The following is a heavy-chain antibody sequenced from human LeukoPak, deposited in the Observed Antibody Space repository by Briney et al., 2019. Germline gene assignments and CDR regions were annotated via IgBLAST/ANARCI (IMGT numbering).Heavy chain of an antibody. Sequence: GGSLRLSCAASGFTFSSYEMNWVRQAPGKGLEWVSYISSSGSTIYYADSVKGRFTISRDNAKNSLYLQMNSLRAEDTAVYYCAKGESSSWYGYFDYWGQGTLVTVSS. CDR1: GFTFSSYE. D-gene: IGHD6-13*01. V-gene: IGHV3-48*03. CDR3: AKGESSSWYGYFDY. J-gene: IGHJ4*02. CDR2: ISSSGSTI.